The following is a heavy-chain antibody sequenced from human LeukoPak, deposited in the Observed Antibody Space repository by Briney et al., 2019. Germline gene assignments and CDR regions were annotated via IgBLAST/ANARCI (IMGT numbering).Heavy chain of an antibody. V-gene: IGHV4-61*01. CDR3: ARDRRSNWFDP. Sequence: PSETLSLTCAVSGYSISSGYYWGWIRQPPGKGLEWIGYIYYSGSTNYNPSLKSRVTISVDTSKNQFSLKLSSVTAADTAVYYCARDRRSNWFDPWGQGTLVTVSS. CDR1: GYSISSGYY. J-gene: IGHJ5*02. CDR2: IYYSGST.